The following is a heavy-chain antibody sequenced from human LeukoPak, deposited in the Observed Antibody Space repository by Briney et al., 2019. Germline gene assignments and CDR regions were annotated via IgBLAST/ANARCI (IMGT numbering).Heavy chain of an antibody. CDR2: TYYRSKWYS. V-gene: IGHV6-1*01. Sequence: SQTLSLTCAISGDSFSSNSADWTWIRQAPSRGLEWLGRTYYRSKWYSNYAVSVRSRLTINPDTSKNQFSLQLNSVTPEDTAVYYCARGPTGWYHDLWGQGTLVTVSS. J-gene: IGHJ4*02. CDR1: GDSFSSNSAD. D-gene: IGHD6-19*01. CDR3: ARGPTGWYHDL.